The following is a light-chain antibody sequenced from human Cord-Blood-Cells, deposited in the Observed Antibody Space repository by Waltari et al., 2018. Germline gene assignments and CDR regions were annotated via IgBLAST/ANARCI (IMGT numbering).Light chain of an antibody. J-gene: IGLJ1*01. CDR1: SSNIGNNY. Sequence: QSVLTQPPSVSAAPGQKVTISCSGSSSNIGNNYVSWYQQHPGTAPKLLIYDNNKRPSGSPDRFSGSKAGTSATLGITGLQTGDEADYYCGTWDSSLSAGRVFGTGTKVTVL. CDR3: GTWDSSLSAGRV. V-gene: IGLV1-51*01. CDR2: DNN.